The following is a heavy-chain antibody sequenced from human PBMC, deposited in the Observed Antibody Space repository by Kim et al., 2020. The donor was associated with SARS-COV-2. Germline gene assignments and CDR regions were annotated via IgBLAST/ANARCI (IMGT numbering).Heavy chain of an antibody. CDR2: INAGNGNT. CDR1: GYTFTSYA. D-gene: IGHD3-10*01. Sequence: ASVKVSCKASGYTFTSYAMHWVRQAPGQRLEWMGWINAGNGNTKYSQKFQGRVTITRDTSASTAYMELSSLRSEDTAVYYCAREWFGELVRHYYYYGMDVWGQGTTVTVSS. CDR3: AREWFGELVRHYYYYGMDV. J-gene: IGHJ6*02. V-gene: IGHV1-3*01.